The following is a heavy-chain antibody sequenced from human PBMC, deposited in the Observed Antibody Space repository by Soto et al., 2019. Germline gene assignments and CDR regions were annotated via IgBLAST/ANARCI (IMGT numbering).Heavy chain of an antibody. J-gene: IGHJ5*02. Sequence: PGESLKISCKGSGHSFTNYWIAWVRQMSGKGLEYMGIIYPSDSTTRYSPSFQGQVTISADKSISTAYLQWNSLKASDTAMYYCARHGFYGDYSSNYFDPWGQGTLVTVSS. CDR2: IYPSDSTT. D-gene: IGHD4-17*01. V-gene: IGHV5-51*01. CDR3: ARHGFYGDYSSNYFDP. CDR1: GHSFTNYW.